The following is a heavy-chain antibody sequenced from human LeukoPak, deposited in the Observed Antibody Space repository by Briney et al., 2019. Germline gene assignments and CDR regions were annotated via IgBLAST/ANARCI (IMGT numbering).Heavy chain of an antibody. Sequence: ASVTVSCKASGFTFTSSAVQWVRQARGQRLEWIGWIVVGSGNTNYAQKFQERVTITRDMSTSTAYMELSSLRSEDTAVYYCAAGSSLVARRYQLPLYGMDVWGQGTTVTVSS. D-gene: IGHD2-2*01. V-gene: IGHV1-58*01. CDR3: AAGSSLVARRYQLPLYGMDV. CDR2: IVVGSGNT. J-gene: IGHJ6*02. CDR1: GFTFTSSA.